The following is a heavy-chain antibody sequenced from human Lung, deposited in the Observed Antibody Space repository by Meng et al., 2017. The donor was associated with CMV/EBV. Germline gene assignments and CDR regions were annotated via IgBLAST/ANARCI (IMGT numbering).Heavy chain of an antibody. V-gene: IGHV1-2*02. D-gene: IGHD6-6*01. CDR2: INPNSGGT. CDR1: GYTFTDNY. Sequence: SVXVSXXASGYTFTDNYIYWVRQAPGQGLEWMGWINPNSGGTNYAQKFQGRVTMTRDTSTSTAFMDLSRLRSDDRAVYYCARVSTPGRPRSHFDSWGQGTXVTVAS. CDR3: ARVSTPGRPRSHFDS. J-gene: IGHJ4*02.